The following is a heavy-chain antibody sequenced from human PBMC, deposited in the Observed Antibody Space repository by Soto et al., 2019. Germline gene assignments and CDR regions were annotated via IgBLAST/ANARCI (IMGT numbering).Heavy chain of an antibody. J-gene: IGHJ4*02. V-gene: IGHV3-21*04. D-gene: IGHD2-15*01. CDR3: TRVVGFSVWPPYFVF. Sequence: GGSLRLSCAASGFTFRSCTLDWGRQAPGRGLEWVASISQSSSYIYYAHSLKGRFTISRDNAQNSLYLQMTSLGAEDTAVYYCTRVVGFSVWPPYFVFLCQGT. CDR2: ISQSSSYI. CDR1: GFTFRSCT.